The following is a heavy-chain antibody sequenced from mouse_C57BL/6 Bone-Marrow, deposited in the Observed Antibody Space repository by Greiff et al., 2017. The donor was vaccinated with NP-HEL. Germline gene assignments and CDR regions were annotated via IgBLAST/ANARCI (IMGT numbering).Heavy chain of an antibody. D-gene: IGHD2-5*01. V-gene: IGHV1-82*01. CDR2: IYPGDGDT. CDR3: ARKGSYSTNGAPFDY. J-gene: IGHJ2*01. CDR1: GYAFSSSW. Sequence: VQLQESGPELVKPGASVKISCKASGYAFSSSWMNWVKQRPGKGLEWIGRIYPGDGDTNYNGKFKGKATLTADKSSSTAYMQLSSLTSEDSAVYFCARKGSYSTNGAPFDYWGQGTTLTVSS.